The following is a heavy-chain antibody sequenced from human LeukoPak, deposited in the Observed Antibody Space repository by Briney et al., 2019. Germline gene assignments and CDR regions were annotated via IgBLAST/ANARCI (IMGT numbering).Heavy chain of an antibody. CDR3: ARDLGVGYSYYFDY. CDR1: GFTFTNYG. V-gene: IGHV3-30*03. Sequence: PGGSLRLSCAASGFTFTNYGMHWVRQAPGKGLEWVALITYDGYYKYYSDSVKGRFTISSDTSKNTLYLQMNSLRDEDTAVYYCARDLGVGYSYYFDYWGQGTLVTVSS. CDR2: ITYDGYYK. D-gene: IGHD2-15*01. J-gene: IGHJ4*02.